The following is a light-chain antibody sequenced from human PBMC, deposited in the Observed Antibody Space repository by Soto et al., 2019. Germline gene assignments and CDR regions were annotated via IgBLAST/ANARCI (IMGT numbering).Light chain of an antibody. J-gene: IGLJ3*02. V-gene: IGLV4-69*01. CDR3: QPWGTGIHWV. CDR2: LNSDGSH. Sequence: QLVLTQSPSASASLGASVKLTCTLSSGHSSDAIAWHQQQPEKGPRYLMKLNSDGSHSKGDGIPDRFSGSTSGAERYLTISSLQSEDEADYYCQPWGTGIHWVFGGGTKLTVL. CDR1: SGHSSDA.